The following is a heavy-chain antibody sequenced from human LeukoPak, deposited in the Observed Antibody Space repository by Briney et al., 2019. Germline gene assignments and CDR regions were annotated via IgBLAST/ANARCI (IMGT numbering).Heavy chain of an antibody. CDR1: GVTFSTYS. Sequence: GGSLRLSCAASGVTFSTYSMHWVRQAPGKGLEWVAFIRYDGTNKYYADSVKGRFTISRDNSKNTLYLQMNSLRAEDTAVYYCSKGNYYDSSAYNYMDVWGKGTTVTVSS. V-gene: IGHV3-30*02. D-gene: IGHD3-22*01. CDR2: IRYDGTNK. J-gene: IGHJ6*03. CDR3: SKGNYYDSSAYNYMDV.